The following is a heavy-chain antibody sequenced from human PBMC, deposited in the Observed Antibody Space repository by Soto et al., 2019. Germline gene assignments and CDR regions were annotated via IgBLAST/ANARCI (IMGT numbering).Heavy chain of an antibody. CDR3: ARAAAADIVVVVAAQPYYFAY. V-gene: IGHV4-4*02. CDR2: IYHSGST. Sequence: PSETLSLTCAVSGGSISSSNWWSWVRQPPGKGLEWIGEIYHSGSTNYNPSLRSRVTISVDKSKNQFSLKLSSVTAADTAVYYCARAAAADIVVVVAAQPYYFAYWGQGTLVTVSS. J-gene: IGHJ4*02. D-gene: IGHD2-15*01. CDR1: GGSISSSNW.